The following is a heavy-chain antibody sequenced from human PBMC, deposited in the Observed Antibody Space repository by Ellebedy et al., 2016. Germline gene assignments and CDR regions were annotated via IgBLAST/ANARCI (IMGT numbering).Heavy chain of an antibody. CDR2: ISWDSAVI. J-gene: IGHJ4*02. V-gene: IGHV3-9*01. CDR1: GFTFNDYA. Sequence: SPKISXAGSGFTFNDYALHWVRQAPGKGLEWVSGISWDSAVIGYGGSVKGRFTISKDSAKNYLYLQMNSLRPEDTAFYYCAKGTMDYFYHWGQGTLVTVSS. CDR3: AKGTMDYFYH. D-gene: IGHD4/OR15-4a*01.